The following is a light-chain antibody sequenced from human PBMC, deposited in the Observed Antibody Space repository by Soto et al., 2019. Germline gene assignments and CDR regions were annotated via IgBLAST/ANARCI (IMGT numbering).Light chain of an antibody. V-gene: IGKV3-20*01. J-gene: IGKJ2*01. Sequence: EIVLTQSPGTLSLPPGERATLSCRASQSVSSSYLAWYQQKPGQAPRLLIYGASSRGTSIPDRFSGSGSGTDFTLTISRLEPEDFAVYYCQQYGRSPYTFGQGTKLEIK. CDR1: QSVSSSY. CDR3: QQYGRSPYT. CDR2: GAS.